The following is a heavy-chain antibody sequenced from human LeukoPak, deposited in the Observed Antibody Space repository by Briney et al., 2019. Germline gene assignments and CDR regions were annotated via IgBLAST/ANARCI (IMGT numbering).Heavy chain of an antibody. J-gene: IGHJ3*02. CDR1: GFTFSSYA. Sequence: GRSLRLSCAASGFTFSSYAMHWVRQAPGKGLEWVAVISYDGSNKYYADSVKGRFTISRDNSKNTLYLQLNSLRAEDTAVYYCAREAIDAFDIWGQGTMVTVSS. D-gene: IGHD2-2*02. V-gene: IGHV3-30-3*01. CDR2: ISYDGSNK. CDR3: AREAIDAFDI.